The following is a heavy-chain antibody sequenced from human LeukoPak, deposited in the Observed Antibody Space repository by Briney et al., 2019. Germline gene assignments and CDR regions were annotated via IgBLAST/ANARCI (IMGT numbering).Heavy chain of an antibody. V-gene: IGHV3-23*01. D-gene: IGHD3-10*01. CDR1: GFTFSSYA. J-gene: IGHJ5*02. Sequence: PGGSLRPSCAASGFTFSSYAMSWVRQAPGKGLEWVSAISGSGGSTYYADSVKGRFTISRDNSKNTLYLQMNSLRAEDTAVYYCAKGIFGSGSYYNVEGWFDPWGQGTLVTVSS. CDR3: AKGIFGSGSYYNVEGWFDP. CDR2: ISGSGGST.